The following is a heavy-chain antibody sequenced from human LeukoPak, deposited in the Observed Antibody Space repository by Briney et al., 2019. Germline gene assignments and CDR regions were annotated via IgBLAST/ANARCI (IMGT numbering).Heavy chain of an antibody. CDR2: ISGSGGST. CDR3: AKDIVVVPAPVGYFDL. D-gene: IGHD2-2*01. J-gene: IGHJ2*01. V-gene: IGHV3-23*01. CDR1: GFTFSSYA. Sequence: GGSLRLSCAASGFTFSSYAMSWVRQAPGKGLEWVSGISGSGGSTYYADSVKGRFTISRDNSKNTDYLQMNSLRAEDTAVYYCAKDIVVVPAPVGYFDLWGRGTLVTVSS.